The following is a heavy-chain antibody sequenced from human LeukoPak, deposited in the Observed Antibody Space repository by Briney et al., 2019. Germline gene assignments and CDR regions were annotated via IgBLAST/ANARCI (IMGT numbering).Heavy chain of an antibody. CDR1: GGTFSSYA. CDR3: ARVESGGSCYDY. CDR2: IIPILGIA. D-gene: IGHD2-15*01. V-gene: IGHV1-69*04. J-gene: IGHJ4*02. Sequence: SVKVSCKASGGTFSSYAISWVRQAPGQGLEWMGRIIPILGIANYAQKFQGRVTITADKSTSTAYMELSNLRSEDTAVYYCARVESGGSCYDYWGQGTLVTVSS.